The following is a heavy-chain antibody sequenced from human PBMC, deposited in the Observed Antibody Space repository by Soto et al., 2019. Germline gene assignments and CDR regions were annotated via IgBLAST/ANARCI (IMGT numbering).Heavy chain of an antibody. CDR2: IYDSGST. D-gene: IGHD3-16*02. CDR1: GDSLKNHY. J-gene: IGHJ4*02. CDR3: ARSSIVQVDYFEF. Sequence: SETLSLTCSVSGDSLKNHYWAWIRHSPGKGLEWIGNIYDSGSTNYSPALKSRVSMSVDTSKNLFSLKMNSVTAADTAVYYCARSSIVQVDYFEFWGQGTVVT. V-gene: IGHV4-59*11.